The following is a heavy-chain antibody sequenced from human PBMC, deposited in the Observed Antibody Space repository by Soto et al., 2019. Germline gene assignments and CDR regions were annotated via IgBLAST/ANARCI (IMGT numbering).Heavy chain of an antibody. CDR3: AKAYSGYAILFFDY. D-gene: IGHD5-12*01. Sequence: VQLVESGGGVVQPGRSLRLSCAASGFTFSDYGMHWVRQAPGKGLEWVAVISYDGSNAYYADSVKGRFTISRDNSKNALYLQMKSLRAEDTAVYYWAKAYSGYAILFFDYRGQVILVTVSS. CDR2: ISYDGSNA. J-gene: IGHJ4*02. V-gene: IGHV3-30*18. CDR1: GFTFSDYG.